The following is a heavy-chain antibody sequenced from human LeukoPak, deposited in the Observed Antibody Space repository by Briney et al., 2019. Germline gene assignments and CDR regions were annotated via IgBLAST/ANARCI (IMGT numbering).Heavy chain of an antibody. CDR3: AKGNLDFDC. J-gene: IGHJ4*02. V-gene: IGHV1-2*02. D-gene: IGHD1-1*01. Sequence: GASVKVSCKASGYTFTCYHVHWVRQAPGQGLEWMGVINPNTGGTTYAQKFQGRVTMTRDKSINTVYMDLSSLRSDDTAVYYCAKGNLDFDCWGLGTLVTVSS. CDR2: INPNTGGT. CDR1: GYTFTCYH.